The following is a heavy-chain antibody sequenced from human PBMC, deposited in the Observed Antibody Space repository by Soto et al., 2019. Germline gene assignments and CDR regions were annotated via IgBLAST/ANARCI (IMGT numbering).Heavy chain of an antibody. Sequence: GASVKVSCKASGYTFTSYGISWVRQAPGQRLEWMGWINVGNGNTRYSQKFQGRLTLTRDTPGNTAYLELNSLISEDTAVYYCATPQDYDGCLDSWGQGTLVTVPQ. J-gene: IGHJ4*02. CDR2: INVGNGNT. V-gene: IGHV1-3*01. CDR3: ATPQDYDGCLDS. CDR1: GYTFTSYG. D-gene: IGHD3-22*01.